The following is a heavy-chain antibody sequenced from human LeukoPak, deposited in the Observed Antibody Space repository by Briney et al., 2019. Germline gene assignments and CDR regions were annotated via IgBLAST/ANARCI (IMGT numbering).Heavy chain of an antibody. V-gene: IGHV4-59*01. CDR1: GGSISSYY. CDR2: IYYSGST. D-gene: IGHD1-14*01. J-gene: IGHJ6*02. Sequence: SETLSLTCTVSGGSISSYYWSWIRQPPGKGLEWIGYIYYSGSTNYNPSLKSRVTISVDTSKNQFSLKLRSVTAADTAVYYCARGDLTGYSGMAVWGQGTTVTVSS. CDR3: ARGDLTGYSGMAV.